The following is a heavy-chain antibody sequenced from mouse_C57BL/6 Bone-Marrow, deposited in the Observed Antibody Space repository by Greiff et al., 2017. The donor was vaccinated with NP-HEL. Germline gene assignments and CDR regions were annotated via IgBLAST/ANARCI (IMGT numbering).Heavy chain of an antibody. D-gene: IGHD2-12*01. CDR3: AKKYEGYYWYFDV. CDR1: GFSLTSYG. CDR2: IWRGGST. V-gene: IGHV2-5*01. Sequence: QVQLKESGPGLVQPSQSLSITCTVSGFSLTSYGVHWVRQSPGKGLEWLGVIWRGGSTDYNAAFMSRLSITKDNSKSQVFFKMNSLQADDTAIYYCAKKYEGYYWYFDVWGTGTTVTVSS. J-gene: IGHJ1*03.